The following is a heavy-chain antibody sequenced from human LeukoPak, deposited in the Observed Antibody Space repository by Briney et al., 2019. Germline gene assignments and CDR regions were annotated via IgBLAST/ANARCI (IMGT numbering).Heavy chain of an antibody. CDR2: IYYSGST. J-gene: IGHJ6*02. V-gene: IGHV4-59*01. CDR1: GGSISSYY. CDR3: ARDLWGAVAYYGMDV. D-gene: IGHD6-19*01. Sequence: SETLSLTCTVSGGSISSYYWSWIRQPPGKGLEWIGYIYYSGSTNYNPSLKSRVTISVDTSKNQFSLKLSSVTAADTAVYYCARDLWGAVAYYGMDVWGRGTTVTVSS.